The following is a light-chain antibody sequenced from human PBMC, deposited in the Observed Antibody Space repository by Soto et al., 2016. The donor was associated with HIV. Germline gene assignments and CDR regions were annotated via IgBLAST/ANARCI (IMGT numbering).Light chain of an antibody. J-gene: IGKJ3*01. CDR1: QAINSR. Sequence: DIQMTQSPSSVSASVGDRVTITCRASQAINSRLAWYQQKPGKAPEVLITATYTLQAGVPSRFSGSASGGTGTDFTLTIDSLQPEDFATYYCQQTDSFPSTFGPGTKVNV. CDR3: QQTDSFPST. V-gene: IGKV1-12*02. CDR2: ATY.